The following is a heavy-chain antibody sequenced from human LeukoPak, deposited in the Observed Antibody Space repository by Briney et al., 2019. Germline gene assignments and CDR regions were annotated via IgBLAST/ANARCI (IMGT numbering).Heavy chain of an antibody. CDR2: IIPILGIA. CDR1: GGTFSSYT. J-gene: IGHJ3*02. D-gene: IGHD6-19*01. V-gene: IGHV1-69*02. Sequence: ASVKVSCKASGGTFSSYTISWVRQAPGQGLEWMGRIIPILGIANYAQKFQGRVTITADKSTSTAYMELSSLRSEDTAVYYCAVSSSGWYEGLDAFDIWGQGTMVTVSS. CDR3: AVSSSGWYEGLDAFDI.